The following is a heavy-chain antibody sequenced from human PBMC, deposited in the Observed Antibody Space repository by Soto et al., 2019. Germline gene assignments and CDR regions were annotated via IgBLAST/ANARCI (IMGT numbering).Heavy chain of an antibody. CDR3: AAPHDYGDSSEYFQH. CDR2: ISYDGSNK. D-gene: IGHD4-17*01. J-gene: IGHJ1*01. Sequence: VGSLRLSCAASGFTFSSYAMHWVRQAPGKGLEWVAVISYDGSNKYYADSVKGRFTISRDNSKNTLYLQMNSLRAEDTAVYYCAAPHDYGDSSEYFQHWGQGTLVTVSS. V-gene: IGHV3-30-3*01. CDR1: GFTFSSYA.